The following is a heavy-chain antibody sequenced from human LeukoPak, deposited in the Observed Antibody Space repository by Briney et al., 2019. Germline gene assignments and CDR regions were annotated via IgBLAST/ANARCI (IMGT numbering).Heavy chain of an antibody. CDR2: INSGSST. Sequence: GGSLRLSCAASGFTFSTYGMSWVRQAPGKGLVWVSRINSGSSTTYADSVKGRFTISRDNAKNTLYLQMNSLRAEDTAVYYCARDMAIPAAGSDYWGQGTLVTVSS. CDR1: GFTFSTYG. V-gene: IGHV3-74*03. CDR3: ARDMAIPAAGSDY. D-gene: IGHD6-13*01. J-gene: IGHJ4*02.